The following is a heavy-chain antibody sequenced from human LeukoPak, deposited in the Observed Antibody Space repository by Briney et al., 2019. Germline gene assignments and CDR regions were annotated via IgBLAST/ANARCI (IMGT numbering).Heavy chain of an antibody. Sequence: GGSLRLSCAASGFTFSSYAMSWVRQAPGKGLEWVSGISTSGGSTYYADSVKGRFTIYRDNSKNALYLQMNSLRAEGTAVYYCASRRGGALDIWGQGTMVTVSS. CDR3: ASRRGGALDI. D-gene: IGHD3-10*01. V-gene: IGHV3-23*01. CDR1: GFTFSSYA. CDR2: ISTSGGST. J-gene: IGHJ3*02.